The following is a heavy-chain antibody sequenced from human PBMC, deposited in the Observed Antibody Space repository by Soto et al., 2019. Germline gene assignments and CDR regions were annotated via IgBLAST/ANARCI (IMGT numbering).Heavy chain of an antibody. D-gene: IGHD2-8*01. CDR3: AKDRDNGADPYYFDD. CDR1: GFAFSSYA. Sequence: EVQLLESGGILVHPGGSLRLSCAASGFAFSSYAMTWVRQAPGKGLEWVSAISGRGDSTYYADSVKGRFTISRDQSKNTLYLQMHSLRAEDTAVYFCAKDRDNGADPYYFDDWGQGTLVTVSS. CDR2: ISGRGDST. J-gene: IGHJ4*02. V-gene: IGHV3-23*01.